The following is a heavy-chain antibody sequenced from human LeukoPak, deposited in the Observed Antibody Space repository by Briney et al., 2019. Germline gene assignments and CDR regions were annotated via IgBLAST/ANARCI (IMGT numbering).Heavy chain of an antibody. V-gene: IGHV4-39*01. Sequence: SETLSLTCTVCSGSVSSSSYYWAWIRQPPGKGLEGIGRRYYNWYTYNSPSLKSRFTISVDTSRNQFSLGLSYVTAADTAVYYCARQSSSEDYPRFFDYWGQGTLVTVSS. CDR2: RYYNWYT. CDR1: SGSVSSSSYY. CDR3: ARQSSSEDYPRFFDY. D-gene: IGHD4-11*01. J-gene: IGHJ4*02.